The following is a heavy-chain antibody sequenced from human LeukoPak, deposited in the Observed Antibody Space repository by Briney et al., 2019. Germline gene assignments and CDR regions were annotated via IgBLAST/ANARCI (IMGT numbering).Heavy chain of an antibody. CDR3: ARDQEVGATNLDY. J-gene: IGHJ4*02. CDR2: INPNSGGT. Sequence: GASVKVSCKASGYTFTGYYMHWVRQAPGQGLEWMGWINPNSGGTNYAQKFQGRVTMTRDTSISTAYMELSRLRSDDTAVYYCARDQEVGATNLDYWGQGTQVTVSS. V-gene: IGHV1-2*02. CDR1: GYTFTGYY. D-gene: IGHD1-26*01.